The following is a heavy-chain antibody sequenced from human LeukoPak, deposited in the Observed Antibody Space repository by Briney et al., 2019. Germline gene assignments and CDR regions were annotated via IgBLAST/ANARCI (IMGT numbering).Heavy chain of an antibody. CDR1: GGSFSGYY. CDR2: INHSGST. CDR3: AREHIAAAGKADYFDY. D-gene: IGHD6-13*01. J-gene: IGHJ4*02. Sequence: PSETLSLTCAVYGGSFSGYYWSWIRQPPGKGLEWIGEINHSGSTNYNPSLKSRVTISVDTSKNQFSLKLSSVTAADTAAYYCAREHIAAAGKADYFDYWGQGTLVTVSS. V-gene: IGHV4-34*01.